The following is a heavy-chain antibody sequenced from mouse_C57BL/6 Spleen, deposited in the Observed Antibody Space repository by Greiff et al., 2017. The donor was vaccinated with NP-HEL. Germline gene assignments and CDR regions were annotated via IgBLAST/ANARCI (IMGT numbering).Heavy chain of an antibody. CDR2: IYPGDGDT. D-gene: IGHD4-1*01. J-gene: IGHJ3*01. CDR1: GYAFSSYW. Sequence: VQLQQSGAELVKPGASVKISCKASGYAFSSYWMNWVKQRPGKGLEWIGLIYPGDGDTNYNGQFKGQATLTADKSSSTAYMQLSSLTSEDSAVYFCARSGPQAWFAYWGQGTLVTVSA. CDR3: ARSGPQAWFAY. V-gene: IGHV1-80*01.